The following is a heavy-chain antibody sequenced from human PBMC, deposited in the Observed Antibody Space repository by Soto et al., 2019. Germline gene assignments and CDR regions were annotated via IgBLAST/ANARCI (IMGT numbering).Heavy chain of an antibody. Sequence: PEGSLRLSCAASGFTFSSYAMSWVRQAPGKGLEWVSRISGSDGNTYYADSVKGRFTISRDNSKNTLYLQMNSLRAEDTAVYYCAKVGKDADYVAWWGKVTLVTVSS. D-gene: IGHD4-17*01. CDR1: GFTFSSYA. V-gene: IGHV3-23*01. CDR3: AKVGKDADYVAW. J-gene: IGHJ4*02. CDR2: ISGSDGNT.